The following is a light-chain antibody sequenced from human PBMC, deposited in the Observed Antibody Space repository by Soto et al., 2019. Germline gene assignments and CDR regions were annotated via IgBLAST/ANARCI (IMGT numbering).Light chain of an antibody. CDR2: KAS. J-gene: IGKJ1*01. CDR1: QSISSW. Sequence: DIQMTQSPSTLSASVGDRVTFTCRASQSISSWLGWYQQKPGKAPKLVIYKASSLESGVPSRFSASGSWTAFTLTISSLQPDEFATDYCQQYNSYSGTFGQGTKVEIK. V-gene: IGKV1-5*03. CDR3: QQYNSYSGT.